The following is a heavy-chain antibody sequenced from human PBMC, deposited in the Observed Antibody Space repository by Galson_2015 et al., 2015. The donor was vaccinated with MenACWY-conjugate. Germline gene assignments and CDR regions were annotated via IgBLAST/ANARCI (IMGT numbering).Heavy chain of an antibody. V-gene: IGHV4-4*09. D-gene: IGHD5-24*01. CDR3: ARKAAERDGNSWYWYFDL. Sequence: YNPSLKSRVTISLDTSKNQFSLKLSSVTAADTAVYYCARKAAERDGNSWYWYFDLWGRGTLVTVSS. J-gene: IGHJ2*01.